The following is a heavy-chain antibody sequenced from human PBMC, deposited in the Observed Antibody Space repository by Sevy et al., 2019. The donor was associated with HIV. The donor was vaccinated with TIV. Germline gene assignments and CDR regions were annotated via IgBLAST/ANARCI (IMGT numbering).Heavy chain of an antibody. D-gene: IGHD3-10*01. J-gene: IGHJ5*02. CDR1: GFTFISYA. V-gene: IGHV3-30-3*01. Sequence: GGSLRLSCAATGFTFISYAMHWVRQAPGKGLEWVAVISYDGSNKYYADSVKGRFTISRDNSKNTLYLQMNSLRAEDTAVYYCAREGGAVWFGEFHNRFDPWGQGTLVTVSS. CDR2: ISYDGSNK. CDR3: AREGGAVWFGEFHNRFDP.